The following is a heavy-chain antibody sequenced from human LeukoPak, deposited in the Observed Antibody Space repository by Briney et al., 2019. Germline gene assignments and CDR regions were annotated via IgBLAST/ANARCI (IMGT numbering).Heavy chain of an antibody. CDR3: ARDYYYGSGSYLK. J-gene: IGHJ4*02. V-gene: IGHV3-7*01. D-gene: IGHD3-10*01. CDR1: SYPHYNYY. CDR2: IKQDGSEK. Sequence: GVPLRLPCAASSYPHYNYYILRLREARGKGVEGVANIKQDGSEKYYVDSVKGRFIISRDNAKNSLYLQMNSLRAKDTAVYYCARDYYYGSGSYLKWGQGTLVTVSS.